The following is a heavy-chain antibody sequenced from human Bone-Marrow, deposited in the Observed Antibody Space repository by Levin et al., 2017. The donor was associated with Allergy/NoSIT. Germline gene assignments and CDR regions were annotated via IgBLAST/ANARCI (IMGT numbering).Heavy chain of an antibody. Sequence: ASVKVSCKASGYSFTGYYMHWVRQAPGQGLEWMGWINPHSGDTNYAQNFQGRVTLTGDTSISTAYMELSSLRSDDTAVYFCARGYYGSGSFPSGPWGQGTLVTVSS. V-gene: IGHV1-2*02. CDR3: ARGYYGSGSFPSGP. J-gene: IGHJ5*02. CDR2: INPHSGDT. D-gene: IGHD3-10*01. CDR1: GYSFTGYY.